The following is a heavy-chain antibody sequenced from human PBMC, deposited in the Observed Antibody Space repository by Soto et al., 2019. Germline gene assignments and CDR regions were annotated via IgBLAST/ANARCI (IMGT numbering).Heavy chain of an antibody. V-gene: IGHV1-69*06. Sequence: QVVLLQSGAEVKEPGSSVRVSCQVSGSTFNNFAFSWGRQAPGHGPGWMGGMVVDSNTAEYSQRFQDRVTITADTSTDTLYMELGSLTFEDTAVYYCARAIKRWEVNYYFDFWGQGTLVTVSS. CDR2: MVVDSNTA. CDR3: ARAIKRWEVNYYFDF. CDR1: GSTFNNFA. D-gene: IGHD1-26*01. J-gene: IGHJ4*02.